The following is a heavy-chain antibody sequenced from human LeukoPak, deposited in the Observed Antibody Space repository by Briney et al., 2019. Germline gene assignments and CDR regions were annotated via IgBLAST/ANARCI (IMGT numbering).Heavy chain of an antibody. J-gene: IGHJ2*01. CDR3: ANLRLSTYWYFDL. CDR2: IYYSGST. V-gene: IGHV4-39*01. Sequence: PSETLSLTCTVSGGSISSSSYYWGWIRQPPGKGLEWIGSIYYSGSTYYNPSLKSRVTISVDTSKNQFSLKLSSVTAADTAVYYCANLRLSTYWYFDLWGRGTLVTVSS. CDR1: GGSISSSSYY. D-gene: IGHD2/OR15-2a*01.